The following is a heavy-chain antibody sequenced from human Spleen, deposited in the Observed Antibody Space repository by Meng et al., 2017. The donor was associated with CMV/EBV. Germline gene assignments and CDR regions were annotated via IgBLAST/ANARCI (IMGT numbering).Heavy chain of an antibody. Sequence: LRLSCTVSGGSISSGGVYWSWIRQHPGKGLEWIGHIYDSGGSTYYTPSLKSRVTISGDTSSNQFSLKLSSVTAADTAMYYCARFSARGYFSSRSPMALDVWGQGTMVTVSS. CDR3: ARFSARGYFSSRSPMALDV. CDR1: GGSISSGGVY. CDR2: IYDSGGST. D-gene: IGHD3-10*01. V-gene: IGHV4-31*03. J-gene: IGHJ3*01.